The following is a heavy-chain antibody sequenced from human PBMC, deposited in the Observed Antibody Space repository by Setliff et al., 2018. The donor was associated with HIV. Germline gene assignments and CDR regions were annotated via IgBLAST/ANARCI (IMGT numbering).Heavy chain of an antibody. D-gene: IGHD6-19*01. Sequence: SETLSLTCAVYGGSFSGYYWTWIRQPPGRGLEWIGEIIHSGGTNYNRSLKSRVTISLDTSKNQFFLKLSSVTAPDTAIYYCASLNGIAVAGTRFTPQPSYYFDYWGQGTLVTVSS. J-gene: IGHJ4*02. CDR3: ASLNGIAVAGTRFTPQPSYYFDY. CDR2: IIHSGGT. V-gene: IGHV4-34*12. CDR1: GGSFSGYY.